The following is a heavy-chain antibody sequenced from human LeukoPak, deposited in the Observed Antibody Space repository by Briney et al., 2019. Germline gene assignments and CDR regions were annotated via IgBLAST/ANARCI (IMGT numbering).Heavy chain of an antibody. CDR2: INSDGSWT. V-gene: IGHV3-74*01. J-gene: IGHJ6*02. Sequence: GGSLRLSCAASGNYWMHWVRQVTGKGLVWVSHINSDGSWTSYADSVKGRFTISRDNSKNTLYLQMNSLRAEDTAVYYCARDRDYDFWSGPEYYGMDVWGQGTTVTVSS. CDR1: GNYW. D-gene: IGHD3-3*01. CDR3: ARDRDYDFWSGPEYYGMDV.